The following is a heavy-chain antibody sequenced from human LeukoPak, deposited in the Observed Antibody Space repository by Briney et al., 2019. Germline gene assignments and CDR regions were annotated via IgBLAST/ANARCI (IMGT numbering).Heavy chain of an antibody. CDR3: AKDRTPNGGSYDY. CDR1: GFTFSNYG. J-gene: IGHJ4*02. V-gene: IGHV3-30*02. D-gene: IGHD1-26*01. CDR2: IRYDGSNK. Sequence: GGSLRLSCAASGFTFSNYGMHWVRQAPGKGLERVAFIRYDGSNKYYADSVKGRFTISRDNSKSTLYLQMSSLRAEDTAVYYCAKDRTPNGGSYDYWGQGTLVTVSS.